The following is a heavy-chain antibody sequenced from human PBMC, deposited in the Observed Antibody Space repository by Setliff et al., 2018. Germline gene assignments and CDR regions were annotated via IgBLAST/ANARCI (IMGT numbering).Heavy chain of an antibody. Sequence: LRLSCAASGFTFSSYAMSWVRQAPGKGLEWVSGISGSGDDTYYADSVKGRFTISRDNSKNTVYLRMNALRAEDTGLYYCARDRGQVTVNNRYGFYYYGMDVWGQGTTVTVSS. CDR1: GFTFSSYA. CDR3: ARDRGQVTVNNRYGFYYYGMDV. CDR2: ISGSGDDT. D-gene: IGHD3-16*02. J-gene: IGHJ6*02. V-gene: IGHV3-23*01.